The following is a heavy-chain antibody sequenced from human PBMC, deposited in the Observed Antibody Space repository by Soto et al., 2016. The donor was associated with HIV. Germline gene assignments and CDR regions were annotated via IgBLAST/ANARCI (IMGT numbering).Heavy chain of an antibody. J-gene: IGHJ4*02. V-gene: IGHV4-4*02. CDR1: GDSISRGNW. D-gene: IGHD3-10*01. CDR3: TKVRPGVTPILIFDY. Sequence: QVQLQQWGAGLLKPSETLSLTCAVSGDSISRGNWWSWVRQSPGKGLEWIGEIFHSGSTNYNPSLKSRVTISVDKSKNHFSLNLTSVTAADTAVYYCTKVRPGVTPILIFDYWGQGXLVTVSS. CDR2: IFHSGST.